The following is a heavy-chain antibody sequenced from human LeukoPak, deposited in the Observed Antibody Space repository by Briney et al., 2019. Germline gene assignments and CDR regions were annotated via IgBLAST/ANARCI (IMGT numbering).Heavy chain of an antibody. CDR3: ARRPGGATFDY. V-gene: IGHV4-59*08. D-gene: IGHD3-16*01. Sequence: SETLSLTCTVSGGSISSYYWSWIRQPPGKGLEWIGYIYYSGSTNYNPSLKSRVTISVDTSKNQFSPKLSSVTAADTAVYYCARRPGGATFDYWGQGTLVTVSS. J-gene: IGHJ4*02. CDR2: IYYSGST. CDR1: GGSISSYY.